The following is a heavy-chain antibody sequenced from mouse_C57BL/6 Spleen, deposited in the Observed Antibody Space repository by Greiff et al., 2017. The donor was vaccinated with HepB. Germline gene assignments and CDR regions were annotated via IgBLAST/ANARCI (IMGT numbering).Heavy chain of an antibody. CDR3: ARKFITTVVRTGYFDY. CDR2: IYPGSGNT. J-gene: IGHJ2*01. V-gene: IGHV1-82*01. D-gene: IGHD1-1*01. CDR1: GYAFSSSW. Sequence: VQLQQSGPELVKPGASVKISCKASGYAFSSSWMNWVKQRPGKGLEWIGRIYPGSGNTKYNEKFKGKATLTADTSSSTAYMQLSSLTSEDSAVYYCARKFITTVVRTGYFDYWGQGTTLTVSS.